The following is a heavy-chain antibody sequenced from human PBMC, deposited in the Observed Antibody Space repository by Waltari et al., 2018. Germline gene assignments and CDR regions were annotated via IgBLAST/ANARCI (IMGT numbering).Heavy chain of an antibody. CDR2: ISGNSGSI. CDR3: AKGRDLSGYLFDY. J-gene: IGHJ4*02. V-gene: IGHV3-9*01. Sequence: EVQLVESGGGLVQPGRSLRLSCAASGFTFDDYAMHWVRQAPGKGLGGVSGISGNSGSIGYADSVKCRFTISRDNAKNSLYLQMNSLRAEDTALYYCAKGRDLSGYLFDYWGQGTLVTVSS. D-gene: IGHD3-3*01. CDR1: GFTFDDYA.